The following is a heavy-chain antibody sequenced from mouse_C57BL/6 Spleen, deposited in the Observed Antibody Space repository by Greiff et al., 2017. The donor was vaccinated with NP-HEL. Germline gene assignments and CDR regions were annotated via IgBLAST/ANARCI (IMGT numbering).Heavy chain of an antibody. Sequence: VQLQQSGAELMKPGASVKLSCKATGYTFTGYWIEWVKQRPGHGLEWIGEILPGSGSTNYNEKFKGKATFTADKSSNTAYMQLSSLTTEDSAIYYCASGHDYSYAMDYWGQGTSVTVSS. CDR3: ASGHDYSYAMDY. D-gene: IGHD2-4*01. V-gene: IGHV1-9*01. J-gene: IGHJ4*01. CDR1: GYTFTGYW. CDR2: ILPGSGST.